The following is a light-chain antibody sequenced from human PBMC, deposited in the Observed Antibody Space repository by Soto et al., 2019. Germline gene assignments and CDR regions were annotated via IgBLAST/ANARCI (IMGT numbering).Light chain of an antibody. J-gene: IGLJ1*01. CDR3: SSYSRTSSLYV. Sequence: QSVLTQPASVSGSPGQSITISCAGTINDIGDHNYVSWYQQHPGKAPQLMIFEVYNRTSGVSDRFSASKSGTTASLTISGLQAEDEADYYCSSYSRTSSLYVFGTGTKVTVL. CDR2: EVY. V-gene: IGLV2-14*01. CDR1: INDIGDHNY.